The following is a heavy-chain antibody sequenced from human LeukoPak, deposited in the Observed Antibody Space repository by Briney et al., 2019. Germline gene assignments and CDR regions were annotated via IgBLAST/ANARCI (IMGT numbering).Heavy chain of an antibody. V-gene: IGHV3-53*01. J-gene: IGHJ5*02. CDR2: IYSGGST. D-gene: IGHD3-9*01. Sequence: TGGSLRLSCAASGFTVSSNYMSWVRQAPGKGLDWVSMIYSGGSTNYADSVKGRFTISRDNSKNTLYLQMNSLRAEDTAVYYCAKGTAYFDWLLSPWGQGALVTVSS. CDR3: AKGTAYFDWLLSP. CDR1: GFTVSSNY.